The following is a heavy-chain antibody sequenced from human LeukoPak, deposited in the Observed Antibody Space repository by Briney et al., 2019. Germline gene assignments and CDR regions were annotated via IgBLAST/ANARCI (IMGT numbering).Heavy chain of an antibody. CDR3: AKDWTYYYDSSGYYGY. Sequence: GGSLRLSCAASGFTFSSYAMSWVRQAPGKGLEWVSAISGSGGSTYYADSVKGRFTISRDNSKNTLYLQMNSLRAEDTAVYYCAKDWTYYYDSSGYYGYWGQGTLVTVSS. D-gene: IGHD3-22*01. CDR2: ISGSGGST. CDR1: GFTFSSYA. J-gene: IGHJ4*02. V-gene: IGHV3-23*01.